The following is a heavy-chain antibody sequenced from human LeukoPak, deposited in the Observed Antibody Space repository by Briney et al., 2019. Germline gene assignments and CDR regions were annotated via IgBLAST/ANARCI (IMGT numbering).Heavy chain of an antibody. CDR3: ARRPSGYYLHDQQEPFDY. CDR1: GGSISSSSYY. CDR2: INHSGST. Sequence: PSETLSLTCTVSGGSISSSSYYWGWIRQPPGKGLEWIGEINHSGSTNYNPSLKSRVTISVDTSKNQFSLKLSSVTAADTAVYYCARRPSGYYLHDQQEPFDYWGQGTLVTVSS. D-gene: IGHD3-9*01. J-gene: IGHJ4*02. V-gene: IGHV4-39*07.